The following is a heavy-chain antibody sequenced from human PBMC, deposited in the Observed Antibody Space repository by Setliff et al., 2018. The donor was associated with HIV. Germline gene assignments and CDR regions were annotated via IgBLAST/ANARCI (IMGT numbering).Heavy chain of an antibody. CDR3: ATYAVGEGGRGH. J-gene: IGHJ4*02. CDR2: VTHSGTT. Sequence: GSLRLSCTTSGFNFGDYAMNWVRQAPGKGLEWIGEVTHSGTTTYDPSLKSRITISVDTSKNQFSLKLTSVTAADTALYYCATYAVGEGGRGHWGQGVLVTVSS. CDR1: GFNFGDYA. D-gene: IGHD1-26*01. V-gene: IGHV4-34*10.